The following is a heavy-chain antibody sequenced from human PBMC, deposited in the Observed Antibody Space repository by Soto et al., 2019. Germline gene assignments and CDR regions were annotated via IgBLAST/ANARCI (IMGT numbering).Heavy chain of an antibody. CDR1: GFTFNYYE. J-gene: IGHJ6*02. V-gene: IGHV3-48*03. CDR3: TRDAYSSGSFYGMDV. D-gene: IGHD5-18*01. Sequence: LRLSCAASGFTFNYYEISWVRQAPGKGLEWVSYISRSGSNTLYADSVKGRFTISRDDAKNSVYLQMNSLRAEDTALYYCTRDAYSSGSFYGMDVWGQGTTVTVSS. CDR2: ISRSGSNT.